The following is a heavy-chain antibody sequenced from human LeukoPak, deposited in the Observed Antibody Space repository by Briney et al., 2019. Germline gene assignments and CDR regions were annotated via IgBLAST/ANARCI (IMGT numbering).Heavy chain of an antibody. CDR1: GGSISSSSYY. D-gene: IGHD2-15*01. CDR2: IYYSGST. Sequence: PSETLSLTCTVSGGSISSSSYYWGWIRQPPGKGLEWIGSIYYSGSTYYNPSLKSRVTISVDTSKNQFSLKLSSVTAADTAVYYCARDICSGGSCYRGGEVAFDIWGQGTMVTVSS. CDR3: ARDICSGGSCYRGGEVAFDI. V-gene: IGHV4-39*02. J-gene: IGHJ3*02.